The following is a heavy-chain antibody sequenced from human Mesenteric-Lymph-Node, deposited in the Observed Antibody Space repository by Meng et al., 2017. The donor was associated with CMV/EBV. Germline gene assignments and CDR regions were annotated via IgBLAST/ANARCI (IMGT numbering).Heavy chain of an antibody. CDR3: TTDARVVA. CDR1: GGSISSSSYY. D-gene: IGHD4-23*01. J-gene: IGHJ5*02. V-gene: IGHV4-39*07. Sequence: SETLSLTCTVSGGSISSSSYYWGWIRQPPGKGLEWIGSIYYSGSTYYNPSLKSRVTISVDTSKNQFSLKLSSVTAADTAVYYCTTDARVVAWGQGTLVTVSS. CDR2: IYYSGST.